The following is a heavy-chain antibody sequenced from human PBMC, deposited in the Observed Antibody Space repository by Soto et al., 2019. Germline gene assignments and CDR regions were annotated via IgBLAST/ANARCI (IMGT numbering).Heavy chain of an antibody. CDR2: TYYSGST. V-gene: IGHV4-30-4*01. CDR1: GGSISSGDYY. D-gene: IGHD2-2*03. Sequence: SETLSLTCTVSGGSISSGDYYWSWIRQPPGKGLEWIGYTYYSGSTYYNPSLKSRVTISVDTSKNQFSLKLSSVTTADTAVYYCARDGSNWFDPWGQGTLVTVSS. J-gene: IGHJ5*02. CDR3: ARDGSNWFDP.